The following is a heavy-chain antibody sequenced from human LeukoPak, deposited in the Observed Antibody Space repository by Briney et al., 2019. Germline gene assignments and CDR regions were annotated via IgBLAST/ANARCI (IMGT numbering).Heavy chain of an antibody. D-gene: IGHD2-21*01. CDR3: ARADRLHGGPYLIGP. CDR2: INPNSGGT. J-gene: IGHJ5*02. V-gene: IGHV1-2*02. Sequence: ASVKDSCKPSGYSFTDYYMHWVRQAPGQGLEWMGWINPNSGGTSSAQKFQGRVTMTRDTSITTVYMEVSWLTSDDTAIYYCARADRLHGGPYLIGPWGQGTLVTVSS. CDR1: GYSFTDYY.